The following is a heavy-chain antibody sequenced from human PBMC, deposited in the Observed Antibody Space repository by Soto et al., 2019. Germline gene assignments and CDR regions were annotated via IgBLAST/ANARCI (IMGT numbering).Heavy chain of an antibody. CDR3: AKDPMYQLLLSMPWFDP. J-gene: IGHJ5*02. V-gene: IGHV3-30*18. Sequence: GGSLRLSCAASGFTFSDYYMSWIRQAPGKGLEWVAVISYDGSNKYYADSVKGRFTISRDNSKNTLYLQMNSLRAEDTAVYYCAKDPMYQLLLSMPWFDPWGQGTLVTVSS. CDR1: GFTFSDYY. CDR2: ISYDGSNK. D-gene: IGHD2-2*01.